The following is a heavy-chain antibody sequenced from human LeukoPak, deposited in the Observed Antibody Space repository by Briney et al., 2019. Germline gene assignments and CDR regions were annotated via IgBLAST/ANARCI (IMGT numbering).Heavy chain of an antibody. D-gene: IGHD3-10*01. CDR3: ARELCFGGRGARTTDFDY. J-gene: IGHJ4*02. CDR1: GFTVSSDY. V-gene: IGHV3-66*01. Sequence: GGSLRLSCAASGFTVSSDYMTWVRQAPGKGLEWVSVIYSGGMTYGADSVKGRFTISRDNAKNSLYLQMNSLRAEDTAVYYCARELCFGGRGARTTDFDYWGQGTLVTVSS. CDR2: IYSGGMT.